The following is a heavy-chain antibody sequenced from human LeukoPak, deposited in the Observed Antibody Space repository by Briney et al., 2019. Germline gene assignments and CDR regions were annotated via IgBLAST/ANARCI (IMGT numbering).Heavy chain of an antibody. CDR2: IYYSGST. CDR3: ARRGSSPGTFDY. CDR1: GGSISSSSYY. V-gene: IGHV4-39*01. J-gene: IGHJ4*02. Sequence: PSETLSLTCTVSGGSISSSSYYWGWIRQPPGKGLEWIGSIYYSGSTYYNPSLKSRVTISVDTSKNQFSLKLSSVTAADTAVYYCARRGSSPGTFDYWGQGTLVTVSS. D-gene: IGHD1-26*01.